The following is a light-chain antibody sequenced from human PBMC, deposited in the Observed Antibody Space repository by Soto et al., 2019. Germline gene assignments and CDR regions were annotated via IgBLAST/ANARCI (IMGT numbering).Light chain of an antibody. V-gene: IGLV1-47*01. CDR3: AAWDGSLSGPV. Sequence: QSVLTQPPSASGTPGQRVTICCSGSSSNIGSNYVYWYQQLPGTAPKLLIYRNNQRPSGVPDRFSGAKSGTSASLAISGLRSEDEADYYCAAWDGSLSGPVCGGGTKLNVL. CDR1: SSNIGSNY. CDR2: RNN. J-gene: IGLJ2*01.